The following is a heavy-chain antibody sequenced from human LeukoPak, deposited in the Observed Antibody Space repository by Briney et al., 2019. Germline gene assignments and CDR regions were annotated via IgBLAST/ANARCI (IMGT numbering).Heavy chain of an antibody. CDR2: FDPEDGET. CDR1: GYTLTELS. J-gene: IGHJ3*02. V-gene: IGHV1-24*01. CDR3: ARDTHRTSDAFDI. Sequence: ASVKVSCKVSGYTLTELSMHWVRQAPGKGLEWMGGFDPEDGETIYAQKFQGRVTMTTDTSTSTAYMELRSLRSDDTAVYYCARDTHRTSDAFDIWGQGTIVTVSS.